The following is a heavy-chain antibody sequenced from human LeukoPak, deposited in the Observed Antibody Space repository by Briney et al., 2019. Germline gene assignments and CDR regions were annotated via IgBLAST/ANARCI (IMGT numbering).Heavy chain of an antibody. J-gene: IGHJ3*02. CDR1: GGSISSYY. D-gene: IGHD2-15*01. Sequence: SEXLSLTCTVSGGSISSYYWSWLRQPPGKGLEWIGYIYYSGSTNYNPSLTSRVTISVDTSKNQFSLKLSSVTAADTAVYYCAHANIGYCSGGSCYKDAFDIWGQGTMVTVSS. CDR2: IYYSGST. V-gene: IGHV4-59*12. CDR3: AHANIGYCSGGSCYKDAFDI.